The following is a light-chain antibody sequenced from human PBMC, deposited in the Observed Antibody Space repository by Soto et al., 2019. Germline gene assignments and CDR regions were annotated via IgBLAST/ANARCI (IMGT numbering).Light chain of an antibody. CDR3: LQYAISPHT. J-gene: IGKJ2*01. Sequence: EIVLTQSPGTLSLSPGERATLSCRASHTVGNNYLAWFQQKPGQAPRLLIYEGPRRATGIPDRFSGSGSGTDFTLTISRLEPEDFAVYYWLQYAISPHTFGQGTTLEIK. CDR1: HTVGNNY. CDR2: EGP. V-gene: IGKV3-20*01.